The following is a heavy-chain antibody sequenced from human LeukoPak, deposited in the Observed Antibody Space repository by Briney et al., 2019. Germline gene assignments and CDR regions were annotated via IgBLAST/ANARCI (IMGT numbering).Heavy chain of an antibody. D-gene: IGHD3-10*01. V-gene: IGHV1-2*02. J-gene: IGHJ5*02. Sequence: GASVKVSCKASGYTFTGYYVHWVRQAPGQGLEGMGGINPNSGGTNYAQKFQGRVTMTSDTSISTAYMELSRLRSDHTAVYYCARADSIVWFGELSFDPWGQGTLVTVSS. CDR2: INPNSGGT. CDR1: GYTFTGYY. CDR3: ARADSIVWFGELSFDP.